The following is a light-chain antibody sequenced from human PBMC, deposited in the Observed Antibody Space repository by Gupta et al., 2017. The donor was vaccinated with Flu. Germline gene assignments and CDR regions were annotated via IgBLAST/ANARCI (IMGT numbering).Light chain of an antibody. J-gene: IGKJ1*01. CDR3: QQSDSRPWT. V-gene: IGKV1-39*01. CDR1: QNIKKY. CDR2: GAA. Sequence: PPSLSASVGDRVTITCRASQNIKKYLNWYRQKAGEAPRLLIYGAATLQSGVPSRIYGSGFGTDFTLSISSLQTEDFATYYCQQSDSRPWTFGQGTEVEIK.